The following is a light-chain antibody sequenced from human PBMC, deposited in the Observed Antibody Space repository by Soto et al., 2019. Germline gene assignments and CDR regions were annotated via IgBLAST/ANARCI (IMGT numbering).Light chain of an antibody. V-gene: IGKV3-15*01. CDR3: QQYNNWLWT. J-gene: IGKJ1*01. CDR2: GAS. Sequence: IVIIQAPSTPSVSPGVRATLSCQASQSVSSNLAWYQQKPGQAPRLLIYGASTRATGIPARFSGSGSGTEFTLTISSLQSEDFAVYYCQQYNNWLWTFGQGTKVDIK. CDR1: QSVSSN.